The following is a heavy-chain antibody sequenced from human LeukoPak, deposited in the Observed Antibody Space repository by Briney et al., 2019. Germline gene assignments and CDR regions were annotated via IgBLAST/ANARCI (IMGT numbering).Heavy chain of an antibody. V-gene: IGHV3-74*01. Sequence: PGGPLTHSCSASGFTYSIHWMHWARQAPGKGLVWVSHHNSDESSTRYADSVKGRFTITRDNAKNAVYLQKNSLRAEGAAVYYCARNVDTATDLDCWGQGIMVTV. D-gene: IGHD5-18*01. CDR2: HNSDESST. CDR3: ARNVDTATDLDC. J-gene: IGHJ4*02. CDR1: GFTYSIHW.